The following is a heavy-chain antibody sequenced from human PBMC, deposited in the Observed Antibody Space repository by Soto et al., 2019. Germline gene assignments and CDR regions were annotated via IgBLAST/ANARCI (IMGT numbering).Heavy chain of an antibody. J-gene: IGHJ4*02. CDR1: GFRFSSYS. Sequence: EVQLLESGGGLVQPGGSLRLSCADSGFRFSSYSVSWVRQTPGKGLEWVAAITATGDRTYYADSVTGRFTISRDNSKKTHYLQMTSLRAEDTAMYYCATMNGYFEYWGQGTPVTVSS. CDR2: ITATGDRT. D-gene: IGHD3-22*01. CDR3: ATMNGYFEY. V-gene: IGHV3-23*01.